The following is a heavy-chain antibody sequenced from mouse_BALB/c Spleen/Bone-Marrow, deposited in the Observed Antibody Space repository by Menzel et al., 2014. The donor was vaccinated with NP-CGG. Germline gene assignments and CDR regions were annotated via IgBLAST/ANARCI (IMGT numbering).Heavy chain of an antibody. CDR1: GYTFTNYY. D-gene: IGHD4-1*02. Sequence: QVQLQQSGAELVKPGASVKLSCKASGYTFTNYYMYWVKQRPGQGLEWIGEINPSNGGTNFNEKFKSTATLTVDKSSSTVYMQLSRLTSEDSAVNYCTQLGRFAYWGQGTLVTVSA. CDR3: TQLGRFAY. J-gene: IGHJ3*01. CDR2: INPSNGGT. V-gene: IGHV1S16*01.